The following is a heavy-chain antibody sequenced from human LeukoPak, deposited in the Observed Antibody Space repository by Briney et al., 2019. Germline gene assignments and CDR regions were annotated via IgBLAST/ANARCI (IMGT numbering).Heavy chain of an antibody. V-gene: IGHV3-23*01. Sequence: GGSLRLSCTASGFTFSSYAMRWVRQAPGKGLEWVSAISGSGGSTYYADSVKGRFTVSRDNSKNTLYLQMNSLRAEDTAVYYCAKDLLAYCGGDCYSDYWGQGTVVTVSS. CDR3: AKDLLAYCGGDCYSDY. D-gene: IGHD2-21*02. J-gene: IGHJ4*02. CDR2: ISGSGGST. CDR1: GFTFSSYA.